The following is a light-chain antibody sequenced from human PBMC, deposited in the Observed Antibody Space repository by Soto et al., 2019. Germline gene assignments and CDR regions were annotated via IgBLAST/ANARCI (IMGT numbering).Light chain of an antibody. CDR3: QQSYSLPYT. CDR2: AAS. V-gene: IGKV1-39*01. Sequence: DIQMTQSPSSLSASVGDRVTITCRASQSVGSLLNWFQQRPGIAPKLLIYAASTLQSGAPSRFSGSGAGTDCTLIISSLQPEDFATYYCQQSYSLPYTFGQGTKLEI. CDR1: QSVGSL. J-gene: IGKJ2*01.